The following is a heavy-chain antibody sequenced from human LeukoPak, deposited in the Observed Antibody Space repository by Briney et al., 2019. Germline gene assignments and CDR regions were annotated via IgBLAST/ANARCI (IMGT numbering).Heavy chain of an antibody. V-gene: IGHV3-7*01. D-gene: IGHD3-10*01. J-gene: IGHJ6*02. CDR2: IKQDGSAK. CDR1: GFTFSSYG. CDR3: AREKREGPWFGELFRFQHCGLDV. Sequence: GGSLRLSCAASGFTFSSYGMHWVRQTPGKGLESVATIKQDGSAKEYVDSVKGRFTISRDNAKESLYLQMNNLRDDDTGVYYCAREKREGPWFGELFRFQHCGLDVWGQGTTVIVSS.